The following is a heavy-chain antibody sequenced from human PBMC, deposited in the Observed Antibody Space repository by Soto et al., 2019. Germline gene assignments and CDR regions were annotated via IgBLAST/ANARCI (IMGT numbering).Heavy chain of an antibody. CDR3: ARGGRSYDPNHDAFDI. CDR1: GYSFTSYW. J-gene: IGHJ3*02. V-gene: IGHV5-51*01. D-gene: IGHD2-15*01. Sequence: PGESLKISCKGSGYSFTSYWIGWVRQMPGKGLEWMGIIYPGDSDTRYSPSFQGQVTISADKSISTAYLQWSSLKASDTAMYYCARGGRSYDPNHDAFDIWGQGTMVTVSS. CDR2: IYPGDSDT.